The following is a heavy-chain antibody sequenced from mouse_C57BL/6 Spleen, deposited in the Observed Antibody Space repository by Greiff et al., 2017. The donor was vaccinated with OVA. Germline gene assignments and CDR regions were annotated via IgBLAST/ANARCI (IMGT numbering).Heavy chain of an antibody. CDR2: IYPGSGST. CDR1: GYTFTSYW. Sequence: QVQLQQPGAELVKPGASVKMSCKASGYTFTSYWITWVKQRPGQGLEWIGDIYPGSGSTNYNEKFKSKATLTVDTSSSTAYMQLSSLTSEDSAVYYSARWAPGWLLGDYWGQGTTLTVSS. CDR3: ARWAPGWLLGDY. J-gene: IGHJ2*01. D-gene: IGHD2-3*01. V-gene: IGHV1-55*01.